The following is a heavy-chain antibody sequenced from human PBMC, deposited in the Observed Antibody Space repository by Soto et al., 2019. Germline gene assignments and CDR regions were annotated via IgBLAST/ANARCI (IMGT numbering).Heavy chain of an antibody. CDR2: IIPIFGTA. CDR3: ARATVAISEDGMDV. CDR1: GGTFSSYA. J-gene: IGHJ6*02. Sequence: VASVKVSCKASGGTFSSYAISWVRQAPGQGLEWMGGIIPIFGTANYAQKFQGRVTITADKSTSTAYMELSSLRSEDTAVYYCARATVAISEDGMDVWGQGTTVTVSS. V-gene: IGHV1-69*06. D-gene: IGHD2-15*01.